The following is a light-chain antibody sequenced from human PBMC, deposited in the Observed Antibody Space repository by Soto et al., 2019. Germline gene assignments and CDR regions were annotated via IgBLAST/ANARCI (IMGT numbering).Light chain of an antibody. CDR2: QVS. CDR1: QSLVHSDGNTY. CDR3: LQGTHWPPYT. Sequence: DDVMTQSPLSLPVTLGQPASISCRSSQSLVHSDGNTYLNWFHQRPGQSPRRLIYQVSKRDSGVPERVSGSGSDNDFTLKLSGVEAEDVGVYYCLQGTHWPPYTFGQGTKLEIK. V-gene: IGKV2-30*02. J-gene: IGKJ2*01.